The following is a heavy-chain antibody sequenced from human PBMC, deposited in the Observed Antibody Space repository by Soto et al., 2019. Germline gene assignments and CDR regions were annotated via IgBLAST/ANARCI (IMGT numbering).Heavy chain of an antibody. CDR1: GYTFTGYY. J-gene: IGHJ5*02. D-gene: IGHD6-13*01. Sequence: ASVKVSCKASGYTFTGYYMHWVRQAPGQGLEWMGWINPNSGGTNYAQKFQGRVTMTRDTSISTAYMELSRLRSDDTAVYYCFSGIAAAGPPWGVSNRFDPWGQGTLVTVSS. V-gene: IGHV1-2*02. CDR3: FSGIAAAGPPWGVSNRFDP. CDR2: INPNSGGT.